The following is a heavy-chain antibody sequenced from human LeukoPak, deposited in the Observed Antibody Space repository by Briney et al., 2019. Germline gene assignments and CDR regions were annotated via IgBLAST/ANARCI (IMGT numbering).Heavy chain of an antibody. CDR3: ARIGAGSSRDY. CDR2: IVGSSST. Sequence: GGSLRLSCAASGFTFSNFAMTWVRQAPGKGLEWVSSIVGSSSTYYADSLKGRFTITRDNAKNSLYLQMNSLRAEDAAVYYCARIGAGSSRDYWGQGTLVTVSS. CDR1: GFTFSNFA. D-gene: IGHD6-13*01. V-gene: IGHV3-21*01. J-gene: IGHJ4*02.